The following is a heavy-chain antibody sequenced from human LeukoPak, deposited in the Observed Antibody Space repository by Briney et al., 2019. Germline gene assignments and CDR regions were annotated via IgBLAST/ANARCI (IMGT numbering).Heavy chain of an antibody. CDR2: IYYSGST. CDR1: GGSISSGGYY. V-gene: IGHV4-31*03. Sequence: SQTLSLTCTVSGGSISSGGYYWSWIRQHPGKGLEWIGYIYYSGSTYYNPSLKSRVTISVDTSKNQFSLKLSSVTAADTAVYYCARGPRYYDILTGYFTDAFDIWGQGTMVTVSS. CDR3: ARGPRYYDILTGYFTDAFDI. J-gene: IGHJ3*02. D-gene: IGHD3-9*01.